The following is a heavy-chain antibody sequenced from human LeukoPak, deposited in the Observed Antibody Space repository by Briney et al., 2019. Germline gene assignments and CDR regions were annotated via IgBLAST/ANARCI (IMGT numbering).Heavy chain of an antibody. D-gene: IGHD5-18*01. Sequence: PSETLSLTCTVSGGSISSGGYYWSWIRQHPGKGLEWIGYIYYSGSTYYNPSLKSRVTISVDTSKNQFSLKLSSVTAADTAVYYCARHSYRSGNFDYWGQGTLVTVSS. CDR3: ARHSYRSGNFDY. J-gene: IGHJ4*02. CDR1: GGSISSGGYY. CDR2: IYYSGST. V-gene: IGHV4-31*03.